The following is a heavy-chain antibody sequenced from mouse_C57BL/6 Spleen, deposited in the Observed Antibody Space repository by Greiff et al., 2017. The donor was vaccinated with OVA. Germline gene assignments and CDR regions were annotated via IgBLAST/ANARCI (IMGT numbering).Heavy chain of an antibody. V-gene: IGHV1-53*01. D-gene: IGHD2-4*01. CDR1: GYTFTSYW. CDR3: ARYYYDYDYYAMDY. J-gene: IGHJ4*01. CDR2: INPSNGGT. Sequence: QVHVKQSGTELVKPGASVKLSCKASGYTFTSYWMHWVKQRPGQGLEWIGNINPSNGGTNYNEKFKSKATLTVDKSSSTAYMQLSSLTSEDSAVYYCARYYYDYDYYAMDYWGQGTSVTVSS.